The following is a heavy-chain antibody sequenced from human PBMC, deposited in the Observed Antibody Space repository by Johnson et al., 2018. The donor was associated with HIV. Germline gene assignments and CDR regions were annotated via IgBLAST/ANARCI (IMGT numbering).Heavy chain of an antibody. Sequence: VQLVESGGGLVKPGGSLRLSCAASGFTFSHYYMIWIRQAPGKGLAWPSYTRRSGSTIYYADSVKGRFTIYRDNAKNSLYLQMNSLRVEDTALYYCAKDIQSHVNWNYADDAFDIWGQGTMVTVSS. V-gene: IGHV3-11*01. D-gene: IGHD1-7*01. CDR2: TRRSGSTI. J-gene: IGHJ3*02. CDR1: GFTFSHYY. CDR3: AKDIQSHVNWNYADDAFDI.